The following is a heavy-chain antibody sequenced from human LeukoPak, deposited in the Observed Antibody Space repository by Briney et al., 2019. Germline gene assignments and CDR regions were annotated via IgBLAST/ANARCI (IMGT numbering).Heavy chain of an antibody. J-gene: IGHJ5*02. V-gene: IGHV3-48*01. CDR1: GFIFSSYS. D-gene: IGHD4-11*01. CDR3: ARSPAYSADWFDP. Sequence: PGGSLRLSCVASGFIFSSYSMNWVRQAPGKGLEWVSYISGSSSTIYYADSVKGRFSISRDNGKNSLFLQMNSLRAEDTAVYYCARSPAYSADWFDPWGQGTLVTVSS. CDR2: ISGSSSTI.